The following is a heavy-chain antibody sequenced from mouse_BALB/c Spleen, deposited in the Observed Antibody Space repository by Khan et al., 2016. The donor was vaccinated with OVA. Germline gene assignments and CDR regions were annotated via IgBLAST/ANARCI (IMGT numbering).Heavy chain of an antibody. CDR3: ARRGDGYYEAMDY. CDR2: ISYSGST. J-gene: IGHJ4*01. Sequence: VQLKESGPGLVKPSQSLSLTCTITGYSITSDYAWNWIRQFPGNKLEWMGYISYSGSTSYNPSLKSRISITPDTSKNQFFLQLNSVTTEDTATYYCARRGDGYYEAMDYWGQGTSVTVSS. V-gene: IGHV3-2*02. D-gene: IGHD2-3*01. CDR1: GYSITSDYA.